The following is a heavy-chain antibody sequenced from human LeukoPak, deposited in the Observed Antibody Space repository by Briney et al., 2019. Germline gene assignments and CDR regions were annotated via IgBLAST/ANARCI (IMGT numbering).Heavy chain of an antibody. CDR3: ARADYGSNYGFGY. D-gene: IGHD3-10*01. Sequence: SVKVSCKASGGTFSSYTISWVRQAPGQGLEWMGRIIPILGIANYAQKFQGRVTITADKSTSTAYMELSSLRSEDTAVYYCARADYGSNYGFGYWGQGTLITVSS. CDR1: GGTFSSYT. J-gene: IGHJ4*02. V-gene: IGHV1-69*02. CDR2: IIPILGIA.